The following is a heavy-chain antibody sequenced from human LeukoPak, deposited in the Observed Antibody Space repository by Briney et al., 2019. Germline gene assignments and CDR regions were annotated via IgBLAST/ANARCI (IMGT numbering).Heavy chain of an antibody. J-gene: IGHJ1*01. D-gene: IGHD6-13*01. Sequence: GGSLRLSCAASGFTFSSYGMHWVRQAPGKGLEWVAFIRYDGSNKYYADSVKGRFTISRDNSKNTLFLQMNSLRADDTAVYYCARKGQGSNWAAEYFQNRGQGTLVTVSS. CDR1: GFTFSSYG. V-gene: IGHV3-30*02. CDR2: IRYDGSNK. CDR3: ARKGQGSNWAAEYFQN.